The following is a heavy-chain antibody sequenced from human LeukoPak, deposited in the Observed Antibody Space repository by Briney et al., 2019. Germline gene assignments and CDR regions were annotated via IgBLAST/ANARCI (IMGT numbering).Heavy chain of an antibody. V-gene: IGHV4-4*07. CDR1: GRSISTYY. J-gene: IGHJ6*03. CDR2: IYTSGST. Sequence: SETLSLTCTVSGRSISTYYWSWIRQPAGKGLEWGGRIYTSGSTNYNPSLKSRVTMSVDTSKNQFSLKLSSVTAADTAVYYCARDLSNRGRDYYYYMDVWGKGTTVTVSS. CDR3: ARDLSNRGRDYYYYMDV. D-gene: IGHD7-27*01.